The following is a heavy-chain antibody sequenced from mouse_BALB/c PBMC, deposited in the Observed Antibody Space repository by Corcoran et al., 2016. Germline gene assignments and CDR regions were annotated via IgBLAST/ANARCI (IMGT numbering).Heavy chain of an antibody. CDR1: GFNIKDTY. D-gene: IGHD4-1*01. J-gene: IGHJ1*01. Sequence: EVQLQQSGAELVKPGASVKLSCTASGFNIKDTYMHWVKQRPEQGLEWIGRIDPANGNTKYDPKFQGKATITADTSSNTAYLQLSSLTSEDTAVYYCANWDWYFDVWAAGTTVTVSS. CDR3: ANWDWYFDV. V-gene: IGHV14-3*02. CDR2: IDPANGNT.